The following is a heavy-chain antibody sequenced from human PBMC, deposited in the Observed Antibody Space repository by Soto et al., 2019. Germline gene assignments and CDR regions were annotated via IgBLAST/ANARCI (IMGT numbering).Heavy chain of an antibody. V-gene: IGHV1-69*02. CDR1: GGTFSSYT. D-gene: IGHD5-12*01. J-gene: IGHJ4*02. Sequence: QVQLVQSGAEVKKPGSSVKVSCKASGGTFSSYTISWVRQAPGQGREWMGRIIPILGIANYAQKFQGRVTITADKSTSTAYMELSSLRSEDTAVYYCARNLYSGYLGYFDYWGQGTLVTVSS. CDR2: IIPILGIA. CDR3: ARNLYSGYLGYFDY.